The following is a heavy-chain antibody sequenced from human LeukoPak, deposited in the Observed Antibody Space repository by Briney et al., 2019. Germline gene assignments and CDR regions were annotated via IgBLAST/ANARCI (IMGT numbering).Heavy chain of an antibody. V-gene: IGHV3-74*01. Sequence: PGGSLRLSCAASGVTFSSYWIHWVRQAAGKGLVCVSLISSDGGSTSYADSVKGRFTRSRDKAKNTLYLQMNSLRAEDTAVYYCARDLYYGSGVVDYWGQGTLVTVSS. J-gene: IGHJ4*02. CDR1: GVTFSSYW. D-gene: IGHD3-10*01. CDR2: ISSDGGST. CDR3: ARDLYYGSGVVDY.